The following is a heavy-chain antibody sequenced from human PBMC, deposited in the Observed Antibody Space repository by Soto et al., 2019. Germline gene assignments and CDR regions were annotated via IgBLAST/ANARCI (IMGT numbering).Heavy chain of an antibody. CDR2: INPSGGST. Sequence: QVQLVQSGAEVKKPGASVKVSCKASGYTFVHWVRQAPGQGLEWMGIINPSGGSTNYAQKFQARVTLTRDTSTNTVYMEVSSLKSEDTAIYYCARNLAAGDVWGQGTLVTVSS. CDR1: GYTF. CDR3: ARNLAAGDV. D-gene: IGHD6-13*01. J-gene: IGHJ4*02. V-gene: IGHV1-46*01.